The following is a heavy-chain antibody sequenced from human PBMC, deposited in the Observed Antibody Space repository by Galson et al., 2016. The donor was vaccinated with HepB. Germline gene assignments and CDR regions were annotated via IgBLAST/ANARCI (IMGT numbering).Heavy chain of an antibody. CDR2: ISSSSAYM. Sequence: LRLSCAASGLTFSRYSMNWVRQAPGKGLEWVSSISSSSAYMYYADSVKGRFTISRDNAKNSLYLQMNSLRAEDTTVYYCARDCSGGSCYGYYYFVMDVWGQGTTVTVSS. D-gene: IGHD2-15*01. CDR1: GLTFSRYS. J-gene: IGHJ6*02. V-gene: IGHV3-21*06. CDR3: ARDCSGGSCYGYYYFVMDV.